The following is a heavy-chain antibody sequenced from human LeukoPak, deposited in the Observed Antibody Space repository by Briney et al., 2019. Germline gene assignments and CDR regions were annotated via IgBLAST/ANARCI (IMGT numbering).Heavy chain of an antibody. D-gene: IGHD6-13*01. CDR3: ARGPIAAAGTWHNWFDP. CDR2: ISAYNGNT. J-gene: IGHJ5*02. V-gene: IGHV1-18*01. CDR1: SYTFTSYG. Sequence: PGASVKVSCTASSYTFTSYGFSWVRQAPGQGLEWMGWISAYNGNTHYAQKLQDRVTMTTDTSTSTAYMELRSLRSDDTAVYYCARGPIAAAGTWHNWFDPWGQGTPVTVSS.